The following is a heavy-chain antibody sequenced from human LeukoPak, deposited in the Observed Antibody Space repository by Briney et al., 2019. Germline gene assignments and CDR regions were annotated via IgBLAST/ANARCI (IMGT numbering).Heavy chain of an antibody. CDR2: IYYSGST. D-gene: IGHD3-22*01. CDR3: ARDTWDSSGY. Sequence: SQTLSLTCTVSGGSISSGGYYWSWIRQHPGKGLEWIGYIYYSGSTHYNPSLKSRVTISVDTSKNQFSLKLSSVTAADTAVYYCARDTWDSSGYWGQGTLVTVSS. J-gene: IGHJ4*02. V-gene: IGHV4-31*03. CDR1: GGSISSGGYY.